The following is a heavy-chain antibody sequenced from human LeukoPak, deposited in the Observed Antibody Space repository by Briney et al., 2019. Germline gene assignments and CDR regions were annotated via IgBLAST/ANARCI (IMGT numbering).Heavy chain of an antibody. D-gene: IGHD6-19*01. V-gene: IGHV1-2*04. CDR1: GYTFTGYY. CDR3: ARDKRIAVAGTPSWSLAY. J-gene: IGHJ4*02. CDR2: INPNSGGT. Sequence: ASVKVSCKSSGYTFTGYYLHWVRQAPGQGLEWMGFINPNSGGTNYAQKFQGWVTMTRDTSISKAYMELSRLRSDDTAVYYCARDKRIAVAGTPSWSLAYWGQGTLVTVRS.